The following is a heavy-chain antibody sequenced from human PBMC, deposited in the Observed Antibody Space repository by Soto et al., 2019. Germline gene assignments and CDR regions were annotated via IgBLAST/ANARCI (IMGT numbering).Heavy chain of an antibody. CDR2: ISGSGGST. Sequence: GGSLRLSCAASGFTFSSYAMSWVRQAPGKGLEWVSAISGSGGSTYYADSVKGRFTISRDNSKNTLYLQMNSLRAEDTAVYYCANQIDVDKIDYYGMDVWGQGTTVTVSS. J-gene: IGHJ6*02. CDR3: ANQIDVDKIDYYGMDV. CDR1: GFTFSSYA. D-gene: IGHD5-12*01. V-gene: IGHV3-23*01.